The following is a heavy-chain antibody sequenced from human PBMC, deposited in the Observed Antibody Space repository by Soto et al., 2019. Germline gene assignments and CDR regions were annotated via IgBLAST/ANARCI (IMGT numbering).Heavy chain of an antibody. Sequence: GVSLRLTCAASGFTFSQYALNWVRQAPGKGLEWVAVILYDGTIQHYADSVKGRFTVSRDNSKNTAYLQMDRLTPEDTGVYYCASEASVAALNWFDPWGQGPRFTVSS. V-gene: IGHV3-30-3*01. J-gene: IGHJ5*02. CDR3: ASEASVAALNWFDP. CDR2: ILYDGTIQ. CDR1: GFTFSQYA. D-gene: IGHD6-6*01.